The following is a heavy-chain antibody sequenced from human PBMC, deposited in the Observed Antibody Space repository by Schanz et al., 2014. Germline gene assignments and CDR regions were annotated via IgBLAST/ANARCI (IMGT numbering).Heavy chain of an antibody. CDR1: GFIFSNFA. CDR2: ISGSGAGT. Sequence: EVQLVESGGGLVQPGGSLRLSCAASGFIFSNFAMEWVRQAPGKGLEWVSAISGSGAGTYYADSVKGRFTFSRDNSKNTLYLQMNSLRAEDTAIYYCAKDRWRATVMVDAFDIWGQGTKVTVSS. CDR3: AKDRWRATVMVDAFDI. V-gene: IGHV3-23*04. J-gene: IGHJ3*02. D-gene: IGHD4-4*01.